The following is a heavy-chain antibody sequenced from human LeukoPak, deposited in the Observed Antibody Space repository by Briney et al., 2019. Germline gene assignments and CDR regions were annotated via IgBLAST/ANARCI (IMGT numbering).Heavy chain of an antibody. D-gene: IGHD4/OR15-4a*01. CDR1: GYTFTGYY. V-gene: IGHV1-2*02. CDR2: INPNSGGT. J-gene: IGHJ4*02. Sequence: ASVKVSCMASGYTFTGYYMHWVRQAPGQGLEWMGWINPNSGGTNYAQKFQGRVTMTRDTSISTAYMELSRLRSDDTAVYYCARVTPDYRYYFDYWGQGTLVTVSS. CDR3: ARVTPDYRYYFDY.